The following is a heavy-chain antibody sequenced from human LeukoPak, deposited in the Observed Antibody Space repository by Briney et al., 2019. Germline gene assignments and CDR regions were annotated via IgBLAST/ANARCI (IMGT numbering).Heavy chain of an antibody. J-gene: IGHJ4*02. V-gene: IGHV4-34*01. Sequence: SETLSLTCAVYGGSFSGYYWSWIRQPPGKGLEWIGEINHSGSTNYNPSLKSRVTISVDTSKNQFSLKLSSVTAADTAVYYCARDSGSYFLSFDYWGRGTLVTVSS. D-gene: IGHD1-26*01. CDR3: ARDSGSYFLSFDY. CDR1: GGSFSGYY. CDR2: INHSGST.